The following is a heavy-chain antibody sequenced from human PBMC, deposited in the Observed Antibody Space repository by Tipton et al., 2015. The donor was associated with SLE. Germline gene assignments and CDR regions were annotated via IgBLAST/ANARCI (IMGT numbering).Heavy chain of an antibody. V-gene: IGHV3-33*08. J-gene: IGHJ6*02. CDR1: GFTFSSYG. CDR3: AGELSYYCMDV. Sequence: RSLRLSCAASGFTFSSYGMHWVRQAPGKGLEWVAVIWYDGSNKYYADSVKGRFTISRDNSKNTLYLQMNSLRAEDTAVYYCAGELSYYCMDVWGQGTTVTVSS. CDR2: IWYDGSNK. D-gene: IGHD3-16*02.